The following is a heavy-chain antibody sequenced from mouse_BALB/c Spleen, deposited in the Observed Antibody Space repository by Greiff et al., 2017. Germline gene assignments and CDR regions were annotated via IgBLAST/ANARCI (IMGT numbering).Heavy chain of an antibody. CDR1: GFTFTDYY. CDR2: IRNKANGYTT. Sequence: EVKLMESGGGLVQPGGSLRLSCATSGFTFTDYYMSWVRQPPGKALEWLGFIRNKANGYTTEYSASVKGRFTISRDNSQSILYLQMNTLRAEDSATYYCARDRYDGLYYAMDYWGQGTSVTVSS. J-gene: IGHJ4*01. CDR3: ARDRYDGLYYAMDY. D-gene: IGHD2-14*01. V-gene: IGHV7-3*02.